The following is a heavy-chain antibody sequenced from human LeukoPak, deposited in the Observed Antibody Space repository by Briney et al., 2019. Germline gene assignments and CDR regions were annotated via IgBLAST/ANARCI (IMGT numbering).Heavy chain of an antibody. CDR1: GFTFSSYG. CDR2: ISYDGSNK. D-gene: IGHD2-15*01. V-gene: IGHV3-30*18. J-gene: IGHJ4*02. Sequence: PGGSLRLSCAASGFTFSSYGMHWVRQAPGKGLEWVAVISYDGSNKYYVDSVKGRFTISRDNSKNTLYLQMNSLRAEDTAVYYCAKDLAVVVVAADAFDYWGQGTLVTVSS. CDR3: AKDLAVVVVAADAFDY.